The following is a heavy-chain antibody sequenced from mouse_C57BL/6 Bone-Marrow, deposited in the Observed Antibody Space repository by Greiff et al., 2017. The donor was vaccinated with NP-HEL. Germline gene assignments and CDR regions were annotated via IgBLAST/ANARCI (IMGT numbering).Heavy chain of an antibody. J-gene: IGHJ2*01. Sequence: EVQLQESGGDLVKPGGSLKLSCAASGFTFSSYGMSWVRQTPDKRLEWVATISSGGSYTYYPDSVKGRFTISRDNAKNTLYLQMSSLKSEDTAMYYCARHTHPYYFDYWGQGTTLTVSS. CDR1: GFTFSSYG. CDR3: ARHTHPYYFDY. V-gene: IGHV5-6*01. CDR2: ISSGGSYT.